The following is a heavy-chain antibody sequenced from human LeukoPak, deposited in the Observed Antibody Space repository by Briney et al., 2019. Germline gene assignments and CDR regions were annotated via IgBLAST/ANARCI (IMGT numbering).Heavy chain of an antibody. CDR1: GFTFSSYA. CDR2: ISGSGGST. CDR3: AKDLPHFAYYYYYGMDV. V-gene: IGHV3-23*01. D-gene: IGHD3-3*02. J-gene: IGHJ6*04. Sequence: GRSLRLSCAASGFTFSSYAMSWVRQAPGKGLEWVSAISGSGGSTYYADSVKGRFTISRDNSKNTLYLQMNSLRAEDTAVYYCAKDLPHFAYYYYYGMDVWGKGTTVTVSS.